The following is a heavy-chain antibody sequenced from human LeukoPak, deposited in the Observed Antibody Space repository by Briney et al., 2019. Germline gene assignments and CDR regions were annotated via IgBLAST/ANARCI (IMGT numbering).Heavy chain of an antibody. J-gene: IGHJ6*02. CDR1: GFTFSSYS. D-gene: IGHD6-19*01. Sequence: LSGGSLRFSCAASGFTFSSYSMTWVRQAPGKGLEWVSGITGSGDTTSYADSVKGQFTISRDNSKNTVYLQMNSLRAEDTAVYYCAKVRAGIAVAGKSYYYYGMDVWGQGTTVTVSS. CDR3: AKVRAGIAVAGKSYYYYGMDV. V-gene: IGHV3-23*01. CDR2: ITGSGDTT.